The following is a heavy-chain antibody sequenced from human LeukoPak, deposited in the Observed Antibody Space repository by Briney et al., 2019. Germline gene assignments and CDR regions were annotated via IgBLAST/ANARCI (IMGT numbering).Heavy chain of an antibody. J-gene: IGHJ4*02. Sequence: SVNLSCKASGGTFSTSAITWVRLAPGQGLEWIGRIIPFLNKNYARKFGGRVTMTADKSTTTAYLKLSGLRSEDTAIYYCAINWGSGWNKATDFWGQGTLVTVSS. CDR3: AINWGSGWNKATDF. D-gene: IGHD6-19*01. CDR1: GGTFSTSA. CDR2: IIPFLNK. V-gene: IGHV1-69*04.